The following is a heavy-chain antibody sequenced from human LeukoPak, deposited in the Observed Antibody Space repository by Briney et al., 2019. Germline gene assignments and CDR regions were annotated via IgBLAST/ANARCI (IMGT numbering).Heavy chain of an antibody. D-gene: IGHD5-18*01. CDR3: AKPLQLGAYYFDY. Sequence: GGSLRLSCAASGFTFDDYGMSWVRQAPGKGLEWVSGINWNGGSTGYADSVKGRFTISRDNAKNSLYLQMNSLRAEDTAVYYCAKPLQLGAYYFDYWGQGTLVTVSS. CDR1: GFTFDDYG. V-gene: IGHV3-20*04. CDR2: INWNGGST. J-gene: IGHJ4*02.